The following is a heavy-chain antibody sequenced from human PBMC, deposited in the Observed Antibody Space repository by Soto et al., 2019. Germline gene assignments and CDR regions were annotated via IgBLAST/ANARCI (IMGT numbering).Heavy chain of an antibody. CDR2: VRDKANGYTT. D-gene: IGHD1-26*01. V-gene: IGHV3-72*01. CDR3: GRNLATGGTYYIDY. Sequence: EVQLVESGGGLVEPGGSLRLSCAASGFIFSDHYMEWVRQAPGKGREWIGRVRDKANGYTTEYAASVRGRFTVSRDDSKNSLYLKMNSMKIEDTAMYYCGRNLATGGTYYIDYWSQGTLVTVTS. J-gene: IGHJ4*02. CDR1: GFIFSDHY.